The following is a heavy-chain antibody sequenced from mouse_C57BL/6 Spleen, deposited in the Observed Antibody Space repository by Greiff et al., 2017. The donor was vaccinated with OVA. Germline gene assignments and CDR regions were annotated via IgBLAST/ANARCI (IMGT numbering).Heavy chain of an antibody. D-gene: IGHD2-4*01. CDR2: ISSGGDYI. V-gene: IGHV5-9-1*02. CDR1: GFTFSSYA. CDR3: TREGNDYDGGWYFDV. Sequence: DVMLVESGEGLVKPGGSLKLSCAASGFTFSSYAMSWVRQTPEKRLEWVAYISSGGDYIYYADTVKGRFTISRDNARNTLYLQMSSLKSEDTAMYYCTREGNDYDGGWYFDVWGTGTTVTVSS. J-gene: IGHJ1*03.